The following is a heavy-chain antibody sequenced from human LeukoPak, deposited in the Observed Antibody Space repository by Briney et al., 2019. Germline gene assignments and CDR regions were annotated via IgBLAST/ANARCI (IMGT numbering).Heavy chain of an antibody. J-gene: IGHJ5*02. Sequence: SVKASCKASGGTFSSYAISWVRQAPGQGLEWMGGIIPILGTANYAQKFQGRVTITTDESTSTAYMELSSLRSEDTAVYYCASDFWSRNWFDPWGQGTLVTVSS. CDR3: ASDFWSRNWFDP. V-gene: IGHV1-69*05. CDR1: GGTFSSYA. D-gene: IGHD3-3*01. CDR2: IIPILGTA.